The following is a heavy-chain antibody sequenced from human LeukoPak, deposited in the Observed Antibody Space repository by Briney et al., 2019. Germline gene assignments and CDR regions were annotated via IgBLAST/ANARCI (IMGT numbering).Heavy chain of an antibody. V-gene: IGHV4-34*01. J-gene: IGHJ3*02. CDR2: INHSGST. Sequence: SETLSLTCAVYGGSFSGYYWSWIRQPPGKGLEWIGEINHSGSTNYNPSLKSRVTISVDTSKNQFSLKLSSVTAADTAVYYCARSDGYGLVGIWGQGTMVTVSS. CDR3: ARSDGYGLVGI. CDR1: GGSFSGYY. D-gene: IGHD5-18*01.